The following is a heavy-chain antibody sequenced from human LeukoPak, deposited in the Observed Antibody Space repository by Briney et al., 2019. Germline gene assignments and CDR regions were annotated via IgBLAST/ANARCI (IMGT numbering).Heavy chain of an antibody. J-gene: IGHJ3*02. Sequence: GGSLRLSCAASGFTFSSYSMNWVRQAPGKGLEWVSCISSSSSTIYYADSVKGRFTISRDNAKNSLYLQMNSLRAEDTAVYYCARVGVMTTDAFDIWGQGTMVTVSS. V-gene: IGHV3-48*01. CDR2: ISSSSSTI. CDR1: GFTFSSYS. D-gene: IGHD3-16*01. CDR3: ARVGVMTTDAFDI.